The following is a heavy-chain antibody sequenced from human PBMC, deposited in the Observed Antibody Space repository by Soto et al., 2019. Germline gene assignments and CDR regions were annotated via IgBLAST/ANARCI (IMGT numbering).Heavy chain of an antibody. J-gene: IGHJ4*02. D-gene: IGHD1-26*01. Sequence: QVQLVQSGAEVKKPGASLKVSCKASGYTFSSYGISWVRQAPGQGLEWMGWISAYTGKTNYAQKLQGRVTMTIDTSTSTAYMEVRSLRSDDTAVYYCARDLDSGSYYFDYWGQGTLVTVSS. CDR2: ISAYTGKT. V-gene: IGHV1-18*04. CDR3: ARDLDSGSYYFDY. CDR1: GYTFSSYG.